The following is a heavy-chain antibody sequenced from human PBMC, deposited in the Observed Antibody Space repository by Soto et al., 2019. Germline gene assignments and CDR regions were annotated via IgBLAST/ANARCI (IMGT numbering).Heavy chain of an antibody. CDR3: ASEALCGADCYFFEY. J-gene: IGHJ4*02. D-gene: IGHD2-21*02. CDR1: GFTFRNSE. V-gene: IGHV3-48*03. CDR2: INYSGSNI. Sequence: GGSLRLSCAGSGFTFRNSEMFWVRQAPGKGLEWVSKINYSGSNIYYSKSVKGRFTISRDNAKNSLYLQMNSLTDEDTAIYFCASEALCGADCYFFEYWCPGTLVTVSS.